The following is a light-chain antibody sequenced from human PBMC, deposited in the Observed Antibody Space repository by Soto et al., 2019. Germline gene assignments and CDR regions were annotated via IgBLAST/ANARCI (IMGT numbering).Light chain of an antibody. V-gene: IGLV2-14*03. CDR1: SGDVGAYNF. J-gene: IGLJ1*01. CDR2: EVT. Sequence: QSALTQPASVSGSPGQSITISCTGTSGDVGAYNFVCWYQQYPGKAPKLMIYEVTNRPSGVSNRFSGSKSGNTASLSISGLQPEDEADYYCISFTSRNTHVFVTGTKVTVL. CDR3: ISFTSRNTHV.